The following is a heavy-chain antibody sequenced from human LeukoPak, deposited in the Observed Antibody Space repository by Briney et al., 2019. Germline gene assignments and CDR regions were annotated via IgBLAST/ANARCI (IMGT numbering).Heavy chain of an antibody. CDR2: INHSGST. CDR1: GGSFSGYY. D-gene: IGHD6-13*01. V-gene: IGHV4-34*01. Sequence: SETLSLTCAVYGGSFSGYYWSWIRQPPGKGLEWIGEINHSGSTNYNPSLKSRVTISVDTSKNQFSLKLSSVTAADTAVYYCARHGGAAAGTFFAYYYMDVWGKGTTVTISS. CDR3: ARHGGAAAGTFFAYYYMDV. J-gene: IGHJ6*03.